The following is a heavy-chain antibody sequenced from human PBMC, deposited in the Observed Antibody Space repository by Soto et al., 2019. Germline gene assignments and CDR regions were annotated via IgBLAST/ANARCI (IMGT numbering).Heavy chain of an antibody. CDR3: ARDRSDMAGGYFDY. D-gene: IGHD3-10*01. CDR2: ILAVFGTT. V-gene: IGHV1-69*13. Sequence: QVQLVQSGAEVMMPGSSLKVSCKASGITFNNYAISWVRQAPGQGLEWMGGILAVFGTTNYAQKFRGRVTITVDESTNTAYRELSSLRSEDTAVYYCARDRSDMAGGYFDYWGQGTLVTVSS. J-gene: IGHJ4*02. CDR1: GITFNNYA.